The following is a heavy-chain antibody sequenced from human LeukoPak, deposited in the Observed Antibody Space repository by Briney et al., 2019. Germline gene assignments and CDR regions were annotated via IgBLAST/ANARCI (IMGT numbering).Heavy chain of an antibody. V-gene: IGHV3-11*04. CDR1: GFTFSDYY. J-gene: IGHJ4*02. CDR3: ARGESTAMVLGSAVWDAREDRLLFDY. CDR2: ISSRDETV. D-gene: IGHD5-18*01. Sequence: KSGGSLRLSCAASGFTFSDYYMSWIRQAPGKGLEWLSFISSRDETVHYTDSVKGRFTISRNNAKNSLYLQMNSLRAEDTAVYYCARGESTAMVLGSAVWDAREDRLLFDYWGQGTLVTVSS.